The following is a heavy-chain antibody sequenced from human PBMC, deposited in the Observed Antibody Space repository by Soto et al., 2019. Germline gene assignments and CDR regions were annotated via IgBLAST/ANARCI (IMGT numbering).Heavy chain of an antibody. V-gene: IGHV1-69*15. CDR2: IIPMFGTT. Sequence: QVQLVQSGDEVKKPGSSVKVSCKVSGGTFFSHAMSWVRQAPGQGLEWVGNIIPMFGTTNYAQKFQGRVAITADESTSTVYMELSSLRSEDTAVYYCAREKVSSGYYSHYWGQGTQVTVSS. D-gene: IGHD3-22*01. J-gene: IGHJ4*02. CDR1: GGTFFSHA. CDR3: AREKVSSGYYSHY.